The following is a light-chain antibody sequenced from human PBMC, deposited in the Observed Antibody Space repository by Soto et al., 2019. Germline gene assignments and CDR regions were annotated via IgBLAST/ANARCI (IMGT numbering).Light chain of an antibody. J-gene: IGLJ2*01. Sequence: QSVLTQPPSVSGAPGQRVTTSCTGSSSNIGAGYDVHWYQQLPGTAPKLLIYGNSNRPSGVPDRFSGSKSGTSASLAITGLQAEDEADYYCQSYDSSLSGCVFGGGTQLTVL. CDR2: GNS. CDR3: QSYDSSLSGCV. CDR1: SSNIGAGYD. V-gene: IGLV1-40*01.